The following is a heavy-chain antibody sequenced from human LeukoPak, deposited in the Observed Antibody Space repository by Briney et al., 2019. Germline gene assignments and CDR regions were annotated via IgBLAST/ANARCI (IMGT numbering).Heavy chain of an antibody. D-gene: IGHD4-17*01. CDR1: GGSISSSSYY. CDR3: ARDRKDDYGDYSWMWYVTIRDDAFDI. CDR2: IYYSGST. V-gene: IGHV4-39*07. Sequence: PSETLSLTCTVSGGSISSSSYYWGWIRQPPGKGLEWIGSIYYSGSTYYNPSLKSRVTISVDTSKNQFSLKLSSVTAADTAVYYCARDRKDDYGDYSWMWYVTIRDDAFDIWGQGTMVTVSS. J-gene: IGHJ3*02.